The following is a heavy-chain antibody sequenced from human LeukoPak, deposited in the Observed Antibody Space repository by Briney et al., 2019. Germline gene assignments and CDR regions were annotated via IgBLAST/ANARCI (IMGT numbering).Heavy chain of an antibody. CDR3: TRGGYYESSGYYRGYYFDY. Sequence: PGRTQGLSCAASGFTDSSNYMSWVRQARGKGLEWGTDLYNGGSTYYADSVKGRFTISRDNSKSTLYLQMNSLRAEDTAVYYCTRGGYYESSGYYRGYYFDYWGQGTLVTVSS. V-gene: IGHV3-66*01. CDR1: GFTDSSNY. CDR2: LYNGGST. D-gene: IGHD3-22*01. J-gene: IGHJ4*02.